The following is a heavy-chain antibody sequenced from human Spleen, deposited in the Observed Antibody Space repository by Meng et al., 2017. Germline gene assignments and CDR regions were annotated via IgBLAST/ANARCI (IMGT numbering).Heavy chain of an antibody. J-gene: IGHJ6*02. V-gene: IGHV3-48*03. D-gene: IGHD5/OR15-5a*01. Sequence: GESLKISCAASGFTFSNYEMIWVRQAPGKGLEWISYIDSSGSSRYYADSVKGRFTISRDNAKSSLYLQMNSLRAEDTANYYCARDLSNEGSYLYYGMDVWGQGTTVTVSS. CDR3: ARDLSNEGSYLYYGMDV. CDR2: IDSSGSSR. CDR1: GFTFSNYE.